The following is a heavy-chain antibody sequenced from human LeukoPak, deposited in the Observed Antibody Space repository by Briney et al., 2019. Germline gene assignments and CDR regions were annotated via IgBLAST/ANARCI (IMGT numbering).Heavy chain of an antibody. V-gene: IGHV3-7*01. J-gene: IGHJ4*02. CDR3: ARRDSSGYYSTYRKYYFDY. D-gene: IGHD3-22*01. CDR2: IKQDGSEK. CDR1: GFTFSSYA. Sequence: GGSLRLSCAASGFTFSSYAMSWVRQAPGKGLEWVANIKQDGSEKYYVDSVKGRFTVSRDNAKNSLYLQMNSLRAEDTAVYYCARRDSSGYYSTYRKYYFDYWGQGTLVTVSS.